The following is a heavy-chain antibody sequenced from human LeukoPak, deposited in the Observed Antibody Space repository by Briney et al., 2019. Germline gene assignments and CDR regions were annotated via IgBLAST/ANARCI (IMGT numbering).Heavy chain of an antibody. CDR2: IYTSGST. Sequence: PXETXXXTXXVSGXSISSYYWSWIRXSAGKXXXXIGRIYTSGSTNYNPSLKSRLTMSVDTSKNQFSLKLNSVTAADTAVYYCASDYNGNSVAFDIWGQGTMVTVSS. V-gene: IGHV4-4*07. J-gene: IGHJ3*02. CDR1: GXSISSYY. CDR3: ASDYNGNSVAFDI. D-gene: IGHD4-23*01.